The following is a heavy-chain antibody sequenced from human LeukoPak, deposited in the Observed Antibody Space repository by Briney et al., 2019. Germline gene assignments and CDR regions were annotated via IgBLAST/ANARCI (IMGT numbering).Heavy chain of an antibody. D-gene: IGHD2-2*02. V-gene: IGHV4-4*07. J-gene: IGHJ3*02. CDR2: IYTSGST. Sequence: SETLSLTCTVSGGSISSYYWSWIRQPAGKGLEWIGRIYTSGSTNYNPFLKSRVTISVDTSKNQFSLKLSSVTAADTAVYYCARARYCSSTSCYRSTRDAFDIWGQGTMVTVSS. CDR1: GGSISSYY. CDR3: ARARYCSSTSCYRSTRDAFDI.